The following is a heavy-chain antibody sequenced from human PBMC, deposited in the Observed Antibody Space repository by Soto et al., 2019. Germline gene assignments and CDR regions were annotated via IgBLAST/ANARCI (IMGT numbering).Heavy chain of an antibody. Sequence: GGSLRLSCAASGFTFSSYSMNWVRQAPGKGLEWVSSISSSSSYIYYADSVKGRFTISRDNAKNSLYLQMNSLRAEDTAVYYCARVTCSSTSCAYIWFDPWGQGTLVTVSS. V-gene: IGHV3-21*01. CDR3: ARVTCSSTSCAYIWFDP. CDR1: GFTFSSYS. CDR2: ISSSSSYI. D-gene: IGHD2-2*01. J-gene: IGHJ5*02.